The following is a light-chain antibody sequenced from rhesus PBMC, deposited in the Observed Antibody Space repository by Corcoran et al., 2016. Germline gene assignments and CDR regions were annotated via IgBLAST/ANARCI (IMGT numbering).Light chain of an antibody. J-gene: IGKJ4*01. CDR1: QGISSW. CDR3: QQYSSRPPT. Sequence: DIQMTQSPSSLSASVGDTVTITCRASQGISSWLAWYQPKPGKTPKLLIYKASSLQSGIPSRFSGSGSGTDFTVTICSLQSEDFATYYCQQYSSRPPTFGGGTKVEIK. CDR2: KAS. V-gene: IGKV1-22*01.